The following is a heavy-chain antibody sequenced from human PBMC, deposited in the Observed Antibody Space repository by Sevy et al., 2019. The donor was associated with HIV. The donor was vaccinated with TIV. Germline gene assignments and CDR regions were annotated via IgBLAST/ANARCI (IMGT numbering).Heavy chain of an antibody. CDR1: RFSFTDFW. CDR3: ARRYFDL. Sequence: GGSLRLSCKASRFSFTDFWMQWVRQVPGKGPEWVANINQDGSEMYYLDSVKGRFTISRDNAESALYLQMHGLRAEDAATYFCARRYFDLWGQGTVVTVSS. V-gene: IGHV3-7*01. CDR2: INQDGSEM. J-gene: IGHJ4*02.